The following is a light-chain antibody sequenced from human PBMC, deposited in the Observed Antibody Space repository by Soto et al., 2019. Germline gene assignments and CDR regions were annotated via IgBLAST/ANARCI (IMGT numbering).Light chain of an antibody. CDR1: QDISKY. CDR2: DAS. J-gene: IGKJ3*01. Sequence: DIQMTQSPSSLSASVGDRVTITCQASQDISKYLNWYQHRPGKAPKVLIFDASNLETGVPSRFSGSGSERHFTLTITSLQSEDFATYYCQQYDEIPFTFGPGTTVDI. CDR3: QQYDEIPFT. V-gene: IGKV1-33*01.